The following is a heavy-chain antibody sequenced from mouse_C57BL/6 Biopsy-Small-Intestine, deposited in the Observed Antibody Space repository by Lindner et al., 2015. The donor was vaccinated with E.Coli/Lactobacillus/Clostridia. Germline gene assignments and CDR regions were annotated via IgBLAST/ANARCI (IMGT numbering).Heavy chain of an antibody. CDR1: GFNIKDYY. J-gene: IGHJ3*01. CDR2: IDPEDGET. Sequence: VQLQESGAELVKPGASVTLSCTASGFNIKDYYVHWVKQKTEQGLEWIGRIDPEDGETEHAPKFQDRATVTADTSSNTAYLHLSSLTSEDTAVYYCAPRFAYWGQGTLVTVSA. CDR3: APRFAY. V-gene: IGHV14-2*01.